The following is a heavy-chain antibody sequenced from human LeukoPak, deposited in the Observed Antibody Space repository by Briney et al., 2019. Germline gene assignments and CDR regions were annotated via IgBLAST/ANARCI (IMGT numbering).Heavy chain of an antibody. CDR3: ARGLAAAGLAWFDY. Sequence: PGGSLSLSCAASGFTFSNYWMSWVRQAPGKGLEYVSAISSNGGSTYYANSVKGRFTISRDNSKNTLYLQMGSLRAEDMAVYYCARGLAAAGLAWFDYWGQGTLVTVSS. J-gene: IGHJ4*02. CDR1: GFTFSNYW. CDR2: ISSNGGST. V-gene: IGHV3-64*01. D-gene: IGHD6-13*01.